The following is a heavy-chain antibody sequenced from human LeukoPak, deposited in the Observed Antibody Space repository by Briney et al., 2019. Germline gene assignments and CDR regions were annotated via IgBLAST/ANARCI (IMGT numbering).Heavy chain of an antibody. CDR2: INPNSGGT. J-gene: IGHJ4*02. CDR3: AVGEGSSTDY. CDR1: GGTFSSYA. D-gene: IGHD2-2*01. V-gene: IGHV1-2*04. Sequence: GSSVKVSCKASGGTFSSYAINWVRQAPGQGLEWMGWINPNSGGTNYAQKFQGWVTMTRDTSISTAYMELSRLRSDDTAVYYCAVGEGSSTDYWGQGTLVTVPS.